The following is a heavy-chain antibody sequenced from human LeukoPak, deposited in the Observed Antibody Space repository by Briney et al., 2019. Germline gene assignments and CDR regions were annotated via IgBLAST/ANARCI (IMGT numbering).Heavy chain of an antibody. D-gene: IGHD3-10*02. CDR3: ARDRYPMSAQYYFDY. Sequence: PGGSLRLSCAASGFTFSSYDMHWVRQAPGRGLEWVALIWSDGSNKYYADSVKGRFTISRDNSKNTLYLQMNSLRAEDTAVYYCARDRYPMSAQYYFDYWGQGTLVTVSS. J-gene: IGHJ4*02. V-gene: IGHV3-30*02. CDR1: GFTFSSYD. CDR2: IWSDGSNK.